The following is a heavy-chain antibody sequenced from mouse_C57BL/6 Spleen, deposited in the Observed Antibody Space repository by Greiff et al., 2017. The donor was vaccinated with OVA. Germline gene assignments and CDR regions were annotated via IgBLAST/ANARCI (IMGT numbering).Heavy chain of an antibody. D-gene: IGHD2-1*01. Sequence: EVQLQESGPELVKPGASVKIPCKASGYTFTDYNMDWVKQSHGKSLEWIGDINPNNGGTIYNQKFKGKATLTVDKSSSTAYMELRSLTSEDTAVYYCARDSYYGNPYYYAMDYWGQGTSVTVSS. CDR1: GYTFTDYN. J-gene: IGHJ4*01. CDR2: INPNNGGT. CDR3: ARDSYYGNPYYYAMDY. V-gene: IGHV1-18*01.